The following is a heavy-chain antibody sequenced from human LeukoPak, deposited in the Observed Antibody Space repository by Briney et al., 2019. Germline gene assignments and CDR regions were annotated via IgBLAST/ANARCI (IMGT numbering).Heavy chain of an antibody. CDR3: AKGFYDNSASGVFDI. D-gene: IGHD3-22*01. J-gene: IGHJ3*02. Sequence: GGSLRLSCAASGFTFSSFATSWVRQAPGKGLEWASGISASGGSTYYADSVKGRFTISRDNSKNTLYLQMNSLRAEDTAVYYCAKGFYDNSASGVFDIWGQGTMDTVSS. V-gene: IGHV3-23*01. CDR1: GFTFSSFA. CDR2: ISASGGST.